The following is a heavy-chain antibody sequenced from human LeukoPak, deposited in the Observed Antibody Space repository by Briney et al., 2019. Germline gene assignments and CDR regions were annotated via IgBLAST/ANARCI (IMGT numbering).Heavy chain of an antibody. Sequence: GRSLRLSCAASGFTFSSYGMHWVRQAPGKGLEWVAVISYDGSNKYYADSVKGRLTISRDNSKNTLYLQMNSLRAEDTAVYYCARAAYCSGGSCSKTPFYFDYWGQGTLVTVSS. V-gene: IGHV3-30*03. J-gene: IGHJ4*02. CDR1: GFTFSSYG. D-gene: IGHD2-15*01. CDR3: ARAAYCSGGSCSKTPFYFDY. CDR2: ISYDGSNK.